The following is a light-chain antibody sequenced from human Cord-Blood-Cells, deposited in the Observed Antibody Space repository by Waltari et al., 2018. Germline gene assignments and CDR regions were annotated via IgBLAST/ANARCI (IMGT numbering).Light chain of an antibody. V-gene: IGKV1-5*03. CDR1: QSISSW. CDR3: QQSYSTPPNT. Sequence: DLQMTQSPSTPSASVGDRGTITFRASQSISSWLAWYQQKPGNAPTLLIYKASSLASGVPSRFSGSGSGTEFTLTISSLQPDDFATYYCQQSYSTPPNTFGGGPKVEIK. J-gene: IGKJ4*01. CDR2: KAS.